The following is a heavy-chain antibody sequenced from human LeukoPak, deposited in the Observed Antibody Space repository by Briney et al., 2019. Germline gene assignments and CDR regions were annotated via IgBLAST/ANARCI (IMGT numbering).Heavy chain of an antibody. J-gene: IGHJ6*03. V-gene: IGHV1-69*05. D-gene: IGHD4-11*01. CDR1: GGTFSSYA. CDR2: IIPIFGTA. CDR3: AREQATVTARDYYYYMDV. Sequence: SVKVSCKASGGTFSSYAISWVRQAPGQGLEWMGRIIPIFGTANYAQKFQGRVTITTDESTSTAYMELSSLRSEDTAVYYCAREQATVTARDYYYYMDVWGKGTTVTVSS.